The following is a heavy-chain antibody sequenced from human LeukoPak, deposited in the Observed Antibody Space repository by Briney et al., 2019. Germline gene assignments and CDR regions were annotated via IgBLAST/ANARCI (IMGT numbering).Heavy chain of an antibody. Sequence: PSETLSLTCAVSGGSISSGGYSWSWIRQPPGKGLEWIGYIYHSGSTYYNPSLKSRVTMSVDTSKNQFSPKLSSVTAADTAAYYCARGEYDDILTGYYHFDSWGQGTVVSVSS. J-gene: IGHJ4*02. CDR1: GGSISSGGYS. D-gene: IGHD3-9*01. CDR2: IYHSGST. CDR3: ARGEYDDILTGYYHFDS. V-gene: IGHV4-30-2*01.